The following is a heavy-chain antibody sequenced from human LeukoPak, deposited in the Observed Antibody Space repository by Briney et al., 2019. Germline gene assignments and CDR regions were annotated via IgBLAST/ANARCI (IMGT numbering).Heavy chain of an antibody. J-gene: IGHJ3*01. V-gene: IGHV3-23*01. Sequence: GGSLRLSCAASGFTFSSYAMSWVRQAPGKGLEWVSAISGSGGSTYYADSVKGRFTISRDNSKNTLYLQMNSLRAEDTAAYYCARKYYYHSSGFYLDVLDFWGQGTMVTVSS. CDR2: ISGSGGST. CDR3: ARKYYYHSSGFYLDVLDF. CDR1: GFTFSSYA. D-gene: IGHD3-22*01.